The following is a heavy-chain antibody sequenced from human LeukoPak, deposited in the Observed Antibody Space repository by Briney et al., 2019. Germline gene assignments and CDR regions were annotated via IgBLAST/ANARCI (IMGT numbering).Heavy chain of an antibody. J-gene: IGHJ4*02. CDR2: IDHRGST. Sequence: SETLSLTCAAYGGAPSGYYCTWIRQPPGKVLEWIGEIDHRGSTHYNPSLQSRVTISIDTSKNQFSLKVNSVTAADTALYYCARTRDGYLRYWSQGSLVTVSS. V-gene: IGHV4-34*01. CDR1: GGAPSGYY. D-gene: IGHD5-24*01. CDR3: ARTRDGYLRY.